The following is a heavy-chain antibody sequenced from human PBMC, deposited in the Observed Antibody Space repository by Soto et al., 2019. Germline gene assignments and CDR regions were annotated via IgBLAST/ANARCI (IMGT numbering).Heavy chain of an antibody. D-gene: IGHD4-17*01. CDR1: GVSITRSYY. J-gene: IGHJ5*02. V-gene: IGHV4-59*08. CDR3: ARHSTDYGFDP. CDR2: IYSSVRT. Sequence: QVQLQESGPGLVKPSETLSLTCTVAGVSITRSYYWDWLRQPPGRGLEWIGHIYSSVRTKQIPSLKRRVTVSMDASKSQFYLRLSSVTAADTAVYFCARHSTDYGFDPWGQGTLVTVSS.